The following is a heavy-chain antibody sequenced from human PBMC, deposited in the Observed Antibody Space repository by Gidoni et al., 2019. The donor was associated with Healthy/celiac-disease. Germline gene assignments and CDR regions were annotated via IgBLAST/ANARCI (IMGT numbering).Heavy chain of an antibody. CDR1: GFTFSSYA. D-gene: IGHD2-15*01. CDR2: ISGSGGST. J-gene: IGHJ4*02. Sequence: EVQLLESGGGLVQPGGSLRLSCAASGFTFSSYAMSWVRQAPGKGLEWVSAISGSGGSTYYADSVKGRFTISRDNSKNTLYLQMNSLRAEDTAVYYCARPIEGYCSGGSCYSGDYYFDYWGQGTLVTVSS. CDR3: ARPIEGYCSGGSCYSGDYYFDY. V-gene: IGHV3-23*01.